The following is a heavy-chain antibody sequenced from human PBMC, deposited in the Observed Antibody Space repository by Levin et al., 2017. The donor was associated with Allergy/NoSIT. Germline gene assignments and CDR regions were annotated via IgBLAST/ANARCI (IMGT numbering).Heavy chain of an antibody. D-gene: IGHD2-2*01. CDR2: ISYDGSNK. Sequence: GGSLRLSCAASGFTFSSYAMHWVRQAPGKGLEWVAVISYDGSNKYYADSVKGRFTISRDNSKNTLYLQMNSLRAEDTAVYYCARALQLLAGAVGAFDIWGQGTMVTVSS. CDR3: ARALQLLAGAVGAFDI. CDR1: GFTFSSYA. V-gene: IGHV3-30*04. J-gene: IGHJ3*02.